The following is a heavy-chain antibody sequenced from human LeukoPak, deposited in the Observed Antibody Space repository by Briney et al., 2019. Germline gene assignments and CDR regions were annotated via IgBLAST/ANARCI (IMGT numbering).Heavy chain of an antibody. D-gene: IGHD6-13*01. J-gene: IGHJ5*02. CDR1: GGSFSGYY. CDR2: INHSGST. Sequence: SETLSLTCAVYGGSFSGYYWRWIRQPPGKGVEWMGEINHSGSTNYKPSLKSRVTISVDTSKNQFSLKLSSVTAADTAVYYCARGSFTRAAAAYTWFDPWGQGTLVTVSS. V-gene: IGHV4-34*01. CDR3: ARGSFTRAAAAYTWFDP.